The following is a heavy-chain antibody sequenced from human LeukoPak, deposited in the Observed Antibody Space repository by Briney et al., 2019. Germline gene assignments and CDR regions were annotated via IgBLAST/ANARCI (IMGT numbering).Heavy chain of an antibody. V-gene: IGHV1-2*06. D-gene: IGHD6-6*01. J-gene: IGHJ4*02. CDR2: INPNSGGT. Sequence: GASVKVSCKASGYTFTGYYMHWVRQAPGQGLEWMGRINPNSGGTNYAQKFQVRVTMTRDTPTSTAFMELSRLTSDDTAAYYCARTSIAARRADFDYWGQGTVVTVSS. CDR1: GYTFTGYY. CDR3: ARTSIAARRADFDY.